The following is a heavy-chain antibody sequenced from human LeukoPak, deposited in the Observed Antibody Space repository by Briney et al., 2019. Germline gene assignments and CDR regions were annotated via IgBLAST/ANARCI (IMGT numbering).Heavy chain of an antibody. J-gene: IGHJ3*02. CDR2: ISWNSGSI. CDR1: GFTFDDYA. V-gene: IGHV3-9*01. CDR3: ARDPSPTCCGGDCYDAFDI. D-gene: IGHD2-21*02. Sequence: PGGSLRLSCAASGFTFDDYAMHWVRQAPGKGLEWVSGISWNSGSIDYADSVKGRFTISRDNAKNSLYLQMNSLRAEDTAVYYCARDPSPTCCGGDCYDAFDIWGQGTMVTVSS.